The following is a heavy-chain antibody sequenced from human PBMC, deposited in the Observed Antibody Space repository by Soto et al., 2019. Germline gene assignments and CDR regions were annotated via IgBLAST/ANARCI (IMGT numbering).Heavy chain of an antibody. D-gene: IGHD3-9*01. Sequence: SETLSLTCTVSGGSIGTYYWSWIRQPPGKGLEWIGYIYYRGNTNYNPSLKSRVTISLDTPKNQFSLKLSSVTAADTAVYYCARHPGYYDILTGYSTYYFDYWGQGILVT. V-gene: IGHV4-59*08. J-gene: IGHJ4*02. CDR2: IYYRGNT. CDR3: ARHPGYYDILTGYSTYYFDY. CDR1: GGSIGTYY.